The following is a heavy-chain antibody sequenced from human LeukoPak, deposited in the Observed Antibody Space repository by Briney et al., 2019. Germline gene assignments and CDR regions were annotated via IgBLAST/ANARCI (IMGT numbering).Heavy chain of an antibody. CDR1: GHTFSDYW. Sequence: GESLKISCQGFGHTFSDYWITWVRHMPGKGLEYMGSIYPRDSDTRYSSSFQGQVTISADKSISTAYLQWSSLKASDTAMYYCARRISGYSGYTDYWGQGTLVTVSS. D-gene: IGHD5-12*01. CDR2: IYPRDSDT. CDR3: ARRISGYSGYTDY. J-gene: IGHJ4*02. V-gene: IGHV5-51*01.